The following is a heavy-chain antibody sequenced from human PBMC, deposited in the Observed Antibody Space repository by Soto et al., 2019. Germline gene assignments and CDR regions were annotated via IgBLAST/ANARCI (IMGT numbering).Heavy chain of an antibody. J-gene: IGHJ4*02. CDR2: ISGSGGTT. CDR1: GFTFSSYA. Sequence: EVQLLESGGGLVQPGGSLRLSCAASGFTFSSYAMSWVRQAPGKGLEWVSAISGSGGTTYYADSVKGRFTISRDNSKNTLYLQMNSLRVEDTAIYYCAKDPNLLWFGDGGDYWGQGTLVTVSS. V-gene: IGHV3-23*01. D-gene: IGHD3-10*01. CDR3: AKDPNLLWFGDGGDY.